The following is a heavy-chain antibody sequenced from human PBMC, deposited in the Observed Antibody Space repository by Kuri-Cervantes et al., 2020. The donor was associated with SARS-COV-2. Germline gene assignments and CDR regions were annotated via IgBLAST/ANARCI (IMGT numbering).Heavy chain of an antibody. Sequence: ESLKISCAASGFTFSDYYMNWVRQAPGKGLEWIGEINHSGSTNYNPSLKSRVTISVDTSKNQFSLKLSSVTAADTAVYYCAREMGRFWSNYYPTYFGYWGQGTLVTVSS. J-gene: IGHJ4*02. CDR3: AREMGRFWSNYYPTYFGY. V-gene: IGHV4-34*01. CDR2: INHSGST. CDR1: GFTFSDYY. D-gene: IGHD3-3*01.